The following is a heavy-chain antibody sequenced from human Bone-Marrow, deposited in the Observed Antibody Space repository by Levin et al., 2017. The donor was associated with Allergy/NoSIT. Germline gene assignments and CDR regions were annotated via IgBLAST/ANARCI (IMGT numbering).Heavy chain of an antibody. CDR1: GFSFSSYG. Sequence: PGESLKISCAASGFSFSSYGIHWVRQAPGKGLEWVGVISNNGNSKYYGVSVKGRFTISRDNSKNALYLQMNSLRPEDTAVYYCAKARQGTTDYHFGMDVWGQGTTVIVSS. CDR3: AKARQGTTDYHFGMDV. V-gene: IGHV3-30*18. D-gene: IGHD1-7*01. CDR2: ISNNGNSK. J-gene: IGHJ6*02.